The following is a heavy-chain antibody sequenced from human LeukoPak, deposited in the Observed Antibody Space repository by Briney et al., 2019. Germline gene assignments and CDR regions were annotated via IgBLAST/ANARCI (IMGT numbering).Heavy chain of an antibody. CDR2: INPDNGAT. CDR3: ARDGQHGGNDAFDI. CDR1: GYTFTSYD. Sequence: ASVKVSCKASGYTFTSYDINWVRQAPGQGLEWMGWINPDNGATRYAQKFQGRVTMTRDTSISTAYMELSRLRSDDTAVYYCARDGQHGGNDAFDIWGQGTMVTVSS. D-gene: IGHD4-23*01. V-gene: IGHV1-2*02. J-gene: IGHJ3*02.